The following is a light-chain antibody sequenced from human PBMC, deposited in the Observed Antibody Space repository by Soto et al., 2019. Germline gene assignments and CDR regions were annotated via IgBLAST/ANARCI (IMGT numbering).Light chain of an antibody. CDR3: QQYGSSPPWT. V-gene: IGKV3-20*01. J-gene: IGKJ1*01. Sequence: VLAQSPCSLSLSPGESATLSCRASQIVNTFYLAWYQQKPGQPPRLLIYGASSRATGIPERFSGSGSGTDFTLTISRLEPEDFAVYYCQQYGSSPPWTFGQGTKVDI. CDR1: QIVNTFY. CDR2: GAS.